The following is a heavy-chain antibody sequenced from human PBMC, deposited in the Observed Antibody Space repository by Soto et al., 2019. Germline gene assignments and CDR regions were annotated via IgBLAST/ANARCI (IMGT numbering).Heavy chain of an antibody. V-gene: IGHV3-33*01. CDR1: GFTFSSYG. J-gene: IGHJ5*02. CDR3: ARDAVTVTTGENWFDP. Sequence: GGSLRLSCAASGFTFSSYGMHWVRQAPGKGLEWVAVIWYDGSNKYYADSVKGRFTISRDNSKNTLYLQMNSLRAEDTAVYYCARDAVTVTTGENWFDPWGQGTLVTVSS. CDR2: IWYDGSNK. D-gene: IGHD4-17*01.